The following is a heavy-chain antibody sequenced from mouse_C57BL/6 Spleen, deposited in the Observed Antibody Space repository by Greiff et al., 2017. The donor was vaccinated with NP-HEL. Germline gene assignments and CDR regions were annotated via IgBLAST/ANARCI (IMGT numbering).Heavy chain of an antibody. J-gene: IGHJ2*01. CDR1: GYTFTSYW. CDR3: ARGEWFLDY. CDR2: IDPSDSET. D-gene: IGHD2-2*01. Sequence: QVQLKQPGAELVRPGSSVKLSCKASGYTFTSYWMHWVKQRPIQGLEWIGNIDPSDSETHYNQKFKDKATLTVDKSSSTAYMQLSSLTSEDSAVYYCARGEWFLDYWGQGTTLTVSS. V-gene: IGHV1-52*01.